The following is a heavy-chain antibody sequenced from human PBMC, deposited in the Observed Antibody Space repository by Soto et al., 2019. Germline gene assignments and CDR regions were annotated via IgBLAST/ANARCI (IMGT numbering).Heavy chain of an antibody. CDR3: GRVMIGTSRHTDSDY. CDR2: IDYNGVT. J-gene: IGHJ4*02. CDR1: GAPISSRDYY. Sequence: KPSETLSLTCSVSGAPISSRDYYWGWIRQTPGKGLEWIGNIDYNGVTYYNPSLKSRVTVSKDTSKNQFSLKVASVTAADTAIYYCGRVMIGTSRHTDSDYWGQGTQVTVSS. D-gene: IGHD2-2*01. V-gene: IGHV4-39*01.